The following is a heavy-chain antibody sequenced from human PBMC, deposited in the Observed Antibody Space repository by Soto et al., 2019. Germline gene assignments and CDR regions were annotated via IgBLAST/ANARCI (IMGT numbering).Heavy chain of an antibody. D-gene: IGHD3-10*01. CDR2: IYYSGST. CDR1: GGSISSYY. CDR3: ARELFGRSVWFDH. Sequence: SETLSLTCTVSGGSISSYYWSWIRQPPGKGLEWIGYIYYSGSTNYNPSLKSRVTISVDTSKNQFSLKLSSVTAADTAVYYCARELFGRSVWFDHWGQGTLVTVPQ. V-gene: IGHV4-59*01. J-gene: IGHJ5*02.